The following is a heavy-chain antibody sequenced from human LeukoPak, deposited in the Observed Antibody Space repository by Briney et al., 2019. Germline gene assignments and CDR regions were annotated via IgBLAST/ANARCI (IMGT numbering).Heavy chain of an antibody. V-gene: IGHV4-31*03. CDR1: GGSISSGGYY. CDR2: IYYSGST. J-gene: IGHJ4*02. D-gene: IGHD2-2*01. CDR3: GGYCSSTSCPTYFDY. Sequence: TLSLTCTVSGGSISSGGYYWSWIRQHPGKGLEWIGYIYYSGSTYYNPSLKSRVTISVDTSKNQFSLKLSSVTAADTAVYYCGGYCSSTSCPTYFDYWGQGTLVTVSS.